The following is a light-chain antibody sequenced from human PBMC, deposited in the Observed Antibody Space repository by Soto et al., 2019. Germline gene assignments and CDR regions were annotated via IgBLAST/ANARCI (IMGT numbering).Light chain of an antibody. CDR3: QQYNNWPSVT. CDR1: QSVRGN. Sequence: EIMMTQSPATLSVSPGERATLSCRASQSVRGNLAWYQQKPGQAPRLLIYGASTRATGIPARFSGSGSGTEFTLTISSLQSEDVAIYYCQQYNNWPSVTFGQGTRLEIK. V-gene: IGKV3-15*01. J-gene: IGKJ5*01. CDR2: GAS.